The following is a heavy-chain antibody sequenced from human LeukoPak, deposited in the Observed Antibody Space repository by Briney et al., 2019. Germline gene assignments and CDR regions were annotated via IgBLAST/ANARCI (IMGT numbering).Heavy chain of an antibody. CDR2: IDASGNT. CDR3: ARQLGVYGDYNNWFDP. CDR1: GVPINNYY. Sequence: SETLSLTCTVSGVPINNYYWNWIRQPPGKELEWIGYIDASGNTRHNPSLTSRVTISLDTSSNQFFLRLDSVTAADTAVYYCARQLGVYGDYNNWFDPWGQGTRVTVST. D-gene: IGHD4-17*01. J-gene: IGHJ5*02. V-gene: IGHV4-59*08.